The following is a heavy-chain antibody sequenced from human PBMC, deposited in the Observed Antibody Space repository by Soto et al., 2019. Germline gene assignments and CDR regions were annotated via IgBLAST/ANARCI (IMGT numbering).Heavy chain of an antibody. J-gene: IGHJ4*02. D-gene: IGHD3-9*01. V-gene: IGHV1-3*01. CDR1: GYTFTTFA. Sequence: GASVKVSCKASGYTFTTFAMHWVRQAPGQRLEWMGWMNANSGNTEYSQQFQGRVTITRNTSISTAYMELTSLRSEDTAVYYCARDRAEVLRYFDWLLYFDYWGQGTLVTVSS. CDR2: MNANSGNT. CDR3: ARDRAEVLRYFDWLLYFDY.